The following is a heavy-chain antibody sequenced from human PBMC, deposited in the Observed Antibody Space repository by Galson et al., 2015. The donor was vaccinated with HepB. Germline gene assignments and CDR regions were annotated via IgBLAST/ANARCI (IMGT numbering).Heavy chain of an antibody. CDR2: IRPAGGDT. CDR3: AKRGTGGSENFYDY. Sequence: SLRLSCAASGFTFDSYAMTWVRQAPGGGLAWVSAIRPAGGDTPYADSVKGRFTISRDNSKNTLYLQMNSLRAEDTAVYYGAKRGTGGSENFYDYWGQGTLVTISS. D-gene: IGHD3-10*01. J-gene: IGHJ4*02. V-gene: IGHV3-23*01. CDR1: GFTFDSYA.